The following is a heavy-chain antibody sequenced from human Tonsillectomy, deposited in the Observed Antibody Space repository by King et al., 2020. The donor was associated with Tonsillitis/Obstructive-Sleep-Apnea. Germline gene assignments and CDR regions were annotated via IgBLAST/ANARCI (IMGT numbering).Heavy chain of an antibody. CDR1: GFIFSSYE. J-gene: IGHJ3*02. Sequence: VQLVESGGGLAQPGGSLRLSCAASGFIFSSYEMNWVRQAPGKGLEWVSYISNSGSTIYYADSVKGRFTIYRDNAKNSLYLQMNSLRAEDTAVYYCAREETLILTGYYSKVFDIWGQGTMVTVSS. CDR2: ISNSGSTI. CDR3: AREETLILTGYYSKVFDI. D-gene: IGHD3-9*01. V-gene: IGHV3-48*03.